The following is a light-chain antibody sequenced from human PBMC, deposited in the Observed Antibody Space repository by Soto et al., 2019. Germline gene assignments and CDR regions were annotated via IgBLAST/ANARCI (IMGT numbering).Light chain of an antibody. CDR3: QQRET. J-gene: IGKJ3*01. CDR2: ATS. CDR1: QSISYW. Sequence: DIQMTQSPSTLSASVGDRVTITCRASQSISYWLAWYQQKPGKAPNLLIFATSTLQSGVPSRFSGSGSGTDFTLTISSLQPEDFATYYCQQRETFGPGTKVDIK. V-gene: IGKV1-5*01.